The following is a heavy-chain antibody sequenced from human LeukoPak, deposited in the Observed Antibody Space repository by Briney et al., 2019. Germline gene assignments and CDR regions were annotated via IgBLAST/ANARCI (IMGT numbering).Heavy chain of an antibody. V-gene: IGHV4-4*07. CDR1: GGSISSYY. D-gene: IGHD3-22*01. J-gene: IGHJ3*02. Sequence: PSETLSLTCTVSGGSISSYYWSWIRQPAGKGLEWIGRIYTSRSTNYNPSLKSRVTMSVDTSKNQFSLKLSSVTAADTAVYYCARGGAMGIVVVHDAFDIWGQGTMVTVSS. CDR3: ARGGAMGIVVVHDAFDI. CDR2: IYTSRST.